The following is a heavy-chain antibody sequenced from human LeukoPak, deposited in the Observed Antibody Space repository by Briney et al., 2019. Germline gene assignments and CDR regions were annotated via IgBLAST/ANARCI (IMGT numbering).Heavy chain of an antibody. CDR1: GFTFSSYW. V-gene: IGHV3-7*01. CDR2: IKQDGSEK. D-gene: IGHD4-17*01. CDR3: ARDVALTEYYGDSY. J-gene: IGHJ4*02. Sequence: TGGSLRLSCAASGFTFSSYWRSWVRHAPGKGREWVANIKQDGSEKYYVDSVKGRFTVSRDNAKNSLYLQMNSLRAEDTAVYYCARDVALTEYYGDSYWGQGTLVTVSS.